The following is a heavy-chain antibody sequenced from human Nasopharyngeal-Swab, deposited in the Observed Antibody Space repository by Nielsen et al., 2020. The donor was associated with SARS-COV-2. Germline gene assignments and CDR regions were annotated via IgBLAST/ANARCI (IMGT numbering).Heavy chain of an antibody. V-gene: IGHV3-23*01. CDR3: AKLDYDFWTGYWSYYYYMDV. CDR2: IIGSGDNK. Sequence: GEALKISCAASGITFSRYAMAWVRQAPGKGLEWVSSIIGSGDNKEYADSVKGRCTISRDNSKNTLYLQMNSLRAEDTAAYYCAKLDYDFWTGYWSYYYYMDVWGKGTTVIVSS. D-gene: IGHD3-3*01. J-gene: IGHJ6*03. CDR1: GITFSRYA.